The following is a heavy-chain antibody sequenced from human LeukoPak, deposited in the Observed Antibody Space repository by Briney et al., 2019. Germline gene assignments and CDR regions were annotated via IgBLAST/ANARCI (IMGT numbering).Heavy chain of an antibody. V-gene: IGHV3-23*01. Sequence: GESLKISCEVSGFNFISYGMSWVRQAPGKGLEWVSLISGSGTRTNYAGSVKGRFTISRDNSKNTVYLQMDSLGAEDTAVYYCVRDKYDSNRSPSDIWGQGTKVTVSS. J-gene: IGHJ3*02. CDR1: GFNFISYG. D-gene: IGHD3-22*01. CDR2: ISGSGTRT. CDR3: VRDKYDSNRSPSDI.